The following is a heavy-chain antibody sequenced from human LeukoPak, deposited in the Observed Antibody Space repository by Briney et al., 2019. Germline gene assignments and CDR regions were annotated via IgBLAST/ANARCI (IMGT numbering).Heavy chain of an antibody. J-gene: IGHJ6*02. CDR1: GGSIRSYY. V-gene: IGHV4-59*01. CDR3: ARRMYYYYGMDV. CDR2: IYYSGST. Sequence: SETLSLTCTVSGGSIRSYYWSWIRQPPGKGLEWIGNIYYSGSTNYNPSLKSRVTISVDTSKNQFSLKPSSVTAADTAVYYCARRMYYYYGMDVWGQGTTVTVSS.